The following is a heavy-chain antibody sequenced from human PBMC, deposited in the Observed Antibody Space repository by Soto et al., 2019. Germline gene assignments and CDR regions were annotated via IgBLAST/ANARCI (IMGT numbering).Heavy chain of an antibody. CDR2: ISSSSSTI. V-gene: IGHV3-48*01. CDR1: GFTFSSYS. J-gene: IGHJ4*02. D-gene: IGHD4-17*01. CDR3: ARDLNYGLVDY. Sequence: EVQLVESGGGLVQPGGSLRLSCAASGFTFSSYSMNWVRQAPGKGLEWVSYISSSSSTIYYADSVKGRFTISRDNAKNSLYLQMNSLRAEDTAVYYCARDLNYGLVDYWGQGPLVTVSS.